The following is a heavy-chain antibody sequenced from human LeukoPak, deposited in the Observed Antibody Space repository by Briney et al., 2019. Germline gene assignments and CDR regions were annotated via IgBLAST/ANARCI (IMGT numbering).Heavy chain of an antibody. CDR3: AKDRVPDGRWSLVS. J-gene: IGHJ4*02. D-gene: IGHD6-13*01. CDR1: GFTFSIYT. CDR2: IYGNGESS. Sequence: PGGSLRLSCAASGFTFSIYTMNWIRQAPGEGLEWVSGIYGNGESSFYAESVKGRFTISRDNSKNILYLQMNSLRAEDTAIYYCAKDRVPDGRWSLVSWGQGTLVTVSS. V-gene: IGHV3-23*01.